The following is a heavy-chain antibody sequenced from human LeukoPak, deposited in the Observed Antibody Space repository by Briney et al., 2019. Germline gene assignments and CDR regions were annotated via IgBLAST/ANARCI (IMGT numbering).Heavy chain of an antibody. J-gene: IGHJ4*02. Sequence: PSETLSLTRAVYGGSFSGYYWSWIRPPPGKGLEWIGEINHSGSTNYNPSLKSRVTISVDTSKNQFSLKLSSVTAADTAVYYCARGLTILDYWGQGTLVTVSS. D-gene: IGHD3-3*01. CDR2: INHSGST. CDR1: GGSFSGYY. CDR3: ARGLTILDY. V-gene: IGHV4-34*01.